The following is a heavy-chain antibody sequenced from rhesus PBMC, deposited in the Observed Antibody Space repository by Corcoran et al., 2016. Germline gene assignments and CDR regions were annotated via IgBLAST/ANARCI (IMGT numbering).Heavy chain of an antibody. D-gene: IGHD5-24*01. CDR3: AREVAGGRSDS. CDR2: IAENSDLT. Sequence: QVQLQESGPGLVKPSETLTLTCDVYGASLTSYWWTWIRQSPGKGREWIGEIAENSDLTSYNPALKSRVTSSKDASKKQFFLKLTSVTVADTAVYYCAREVAGGRSDSWGQGLLVTVSS. V-gene: IGHV4-80*01. CDR1: GASLTSYW. J-gene: IGHJ4*01.